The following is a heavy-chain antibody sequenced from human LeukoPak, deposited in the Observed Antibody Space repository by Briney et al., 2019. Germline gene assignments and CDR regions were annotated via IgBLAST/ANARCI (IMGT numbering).Heavy chain of an antibody. CDR2: IYYSGST. CDR3: ARSMPGSYDFWSGYYTHYYGMDV. D-gene: IGHD3-3*01. J-gene: IGHJ6*02. CDR1: GGSISSGGYY. Sequence: TLSLTCTVSGGSISSGGYYWSWIRQHPGKGLEWIGYIYYSGSTYYNPSLKSRVTISVDTSKNQFSLKLSSVTAADTAVYYCARSMPGSYDFWSGYYTHYYGMDVWGQGTTVTVSS. V-gene: IGHV4-31*03.